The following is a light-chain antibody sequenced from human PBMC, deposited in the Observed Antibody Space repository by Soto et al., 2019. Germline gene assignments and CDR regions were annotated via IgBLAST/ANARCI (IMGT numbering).Light chain of an antibody. CDR3: CSYAGSSTFV. J-gene: IGLJ7*01. CDR1: SSDVGSYNL. CDR2: EVS. Sequence: QSALTQPASVSGSPGQSITNSCTGTSSDVGSYNLVSWYQQHPGKAPKLMIYEVSKRPSGVSNRFSGSKSGNTASLTISGLQAEDEADYYCCSYAGSSTFVFGTGTQLTVL. V-gene: IGLV2-23*02.